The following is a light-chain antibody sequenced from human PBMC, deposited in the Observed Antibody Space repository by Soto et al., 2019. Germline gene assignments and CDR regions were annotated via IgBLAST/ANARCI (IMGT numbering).Light chain of an antibody. J-gene: IGKJ1*01. Sequence: DIQMTQSPSSLSASVGDRVTITCRASQTIVTYLNWYQQKPGNAPKLLIYAASNLQNGVPSRFSGTGSATEFILTISSLQPDDFATYHCQHYGGVWTFGQGTKVDI. CDR1: QTIVTY. V-gene: IGKV1-39*01. CDR2: AAS. CDR3: QHYGGVWT.